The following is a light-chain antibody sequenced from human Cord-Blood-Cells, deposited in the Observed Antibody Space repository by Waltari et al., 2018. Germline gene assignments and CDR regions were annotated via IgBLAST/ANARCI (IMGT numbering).Light chain of an antibody. J-gene: IGLJ2*01. Sequence: QSALTQPPSASGSPGQSVTISRTGPSSAVGAYNYVSWYQQHPGKAPKLMSYEVSKRPSGVPDRFSGSKSGNTASLTVSGLQAEDEADYYCSSYAGSNVVFGGGTKLTVL. CDR3: SSYAGSNVV. CDR2: EVS. V-gene: IGLV2-8*01. CDR1: SSAVGAYNY.